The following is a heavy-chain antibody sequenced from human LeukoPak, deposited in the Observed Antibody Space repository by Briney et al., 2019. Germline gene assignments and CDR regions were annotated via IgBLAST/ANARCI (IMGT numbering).Heavy chain of an antibody. CDR3: AKDMDVGDYGSGDYFDY. CDR1: GFTFSSYR. CDR2: IRYDGTNK. Sequence: GGSLRLSCAASGFTFSSYRMDWVRQAPGKGLVWVAFIRYDGTNKYYADSVKDGFSISSDNSKNTLYLQINSVRAEALFFCDCAKDMDVGDYGSGDYFDYCGQGTLVTVSS. J-gene: IGHJ4*02. V-gene: IGHV3-30*02. D-gene: IGHD3-10*01.